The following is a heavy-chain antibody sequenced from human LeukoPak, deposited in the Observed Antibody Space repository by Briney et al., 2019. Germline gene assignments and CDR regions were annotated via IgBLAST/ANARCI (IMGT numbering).Heavy chain of an antibody. CDR2: IYTSGST. D-gene: IGHD6-19*01. CDR1: GGSISSGSYY. J-gene: IGHJ4*02. Sequence: SETLSLTCTVSGGSISSGSYYWSWIRQPAGKGLEWIGRIYTSGSTNYNPSLKSRVTISVDTSKNQFSLKLSSVTAADTAVYYCARVPGYSSGWPRIDYWGQGTLVTVSS. CDR3: ARVPGYSSGWPRIDY. V-gene: IGHV4-61*02.